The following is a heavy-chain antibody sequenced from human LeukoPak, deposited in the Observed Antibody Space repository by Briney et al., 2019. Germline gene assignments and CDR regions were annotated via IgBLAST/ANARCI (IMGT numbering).Heavy chain of an antibody. CDR1: GFTFSSYA. CDR2: ISGSGDST. Sequence: PGGSLRLSCAASGFTFSSYAMSWVRQAPGKGLEWVSGISGSGDSTYYADSVKGRFTISRDNSKNTLYLQMNSLGAEDTAVYYCARGSSSSYYYMDVWGKGTTVTISS. J-gene: IGHJ6*03. V-gene: IGHV3-23*01. D-gene: IGHD6-13*01. CDR3: ARGSSSSYYYMDV.